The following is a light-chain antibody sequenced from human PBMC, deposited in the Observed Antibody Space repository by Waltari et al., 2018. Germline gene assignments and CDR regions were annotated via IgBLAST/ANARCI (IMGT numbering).Light chain of an antibody. CDR3: RSYTSSNTLV. V-gene: IGLV2-14*01. Sequence: QSALTQPASVSGSPGQSITMSCTGTSSDVDGYHYVSWYQQYPGKAPKLMIYDVSQRPSVVSNRSSGSKSGNTASLTISVLQAEDEADYYCRSYTSSNTLVCGVGTKLTVL. CDR1: SSDVDGYHY. CDR2: DVS. J-gene: IGLJ3*02.